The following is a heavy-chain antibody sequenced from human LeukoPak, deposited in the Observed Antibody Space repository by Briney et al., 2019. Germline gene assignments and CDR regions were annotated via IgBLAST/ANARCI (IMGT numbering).Heavy chain of an antibody. Sequence: ASVKVSCKASGYTFTGYYMHWVRQAPGQGLEWMGWINPNSGGTNYAQKFQGRVTMTRDTSISTAYMELSRLRSDDTAVHYCARSRSLGDAFDIWGQGTMVTVSS. J-gene: IGHJ3*02. CDR1: GYTFTGYY. CDR2: INPNSGGT. V-gene: IGHV1-2*02. CDR3: ARSRSLGDAFDI.